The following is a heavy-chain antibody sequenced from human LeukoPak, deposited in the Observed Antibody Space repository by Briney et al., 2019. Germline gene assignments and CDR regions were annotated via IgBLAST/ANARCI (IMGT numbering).Heavy chain of an antibody. CDR1: GYNLMDHA. CDR2: IKFEDGGT. Sequence: ASVKVSCKASGYNLMDHALRWVRQAPGQGLEWMGWIKFEDGGTSYGRRFRGRVTMTKDTSVSTVYMELTRLTSDDTAIYYCVRNGLNDHGRSIGSFDFWAPGTMVTVSS. D-gene: IGHD4-17*01. CDR3: VRNGLNDHGRSIGSFDF. V-gene: IGHV1-2*02. J-gene: IGHJ3*01.